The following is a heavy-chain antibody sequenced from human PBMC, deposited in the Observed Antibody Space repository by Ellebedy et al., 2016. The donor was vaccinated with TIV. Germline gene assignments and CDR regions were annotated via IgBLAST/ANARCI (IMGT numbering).Heavy chain of an antibody. Sequence: PGGSLRLSCAASGFTFSSYGMHWVRQAPGKGLEWVAVIWDDGTKRYHADSLKGRFSISRDNSKSTLYLQMNSLRVEDTAVYYCARDHIVSRYCSGGSCYLAYWGQGTPVTVSS. J-gene: IGHJ4*02. CDR3: ARDHIVSRYCSGGSCYLAY. CDR1: GFTFSSYG. D-gene: IGHD2-15*01. CDR2: IWDDGTKR. V-gene: IGHV3-33*01.